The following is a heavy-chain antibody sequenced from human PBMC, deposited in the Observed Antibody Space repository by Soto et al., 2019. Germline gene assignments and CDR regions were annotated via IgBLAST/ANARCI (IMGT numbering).Heavy chain of an antibody. CDR1: AFTFSSYE. J-gene: IGHJ4*02. CDR2: ISSSGSTI. CDR3: AKSLSGYDHAVD. D-gene: IGHD5-12*01. V-gene: IGHV3-48*03. Sequence: GGSLRLSCAASAFTFSSYEMNWVRQAPGKGLEWISYISSSGSTIYYADSVKGRLTTSRDNAKNSLYLQMNSLRAEDTAIYYCAKSLSGYDHAVDWGQGTLVTVSS.